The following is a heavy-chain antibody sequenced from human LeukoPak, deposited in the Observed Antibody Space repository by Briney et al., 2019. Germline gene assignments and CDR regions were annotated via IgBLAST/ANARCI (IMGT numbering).Heavy chain of an antibody. V-gene: IGHV4-34*01. CDR2: INHSGST. Sequence: SETLSLTCAVYGGSFSGYYWSWIRQPPGKGLEWIGEINHSGSTNYNPSLKSRVTISVDTSKNQFSLKLSSVTAADTAVYYCARGGAMVRGVINVFHYWGQGTLVTVSS. D-gene: IGHD3-10*01. CDR1: GGSFSGYY. CDR3: ARGGAMVRGVINVFHY. J-gene: IGHJ4*02.